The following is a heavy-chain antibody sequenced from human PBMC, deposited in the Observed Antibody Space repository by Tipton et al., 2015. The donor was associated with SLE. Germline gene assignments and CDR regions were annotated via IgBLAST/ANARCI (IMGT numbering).Heavy chain of an antibody. V-gene: IGHV3-7*01. CDR2: IKQDGSEK. D-gene: IGHD2-2*01. J-gene: IGHJ6*03. CDR1: GFTFSSYW. CDR3: AREPWQVVPSADYMDV. Sequence: GSLRLSCAASGFTFSSYWMSWVRQAPGKGLEWVANIKQDGSEKYYVDSVKGRFTISRDNAKSSLYLQMNSLRAEDTAVYYCAREPWQVVPSADYMDVWGKGTTVTVSS.